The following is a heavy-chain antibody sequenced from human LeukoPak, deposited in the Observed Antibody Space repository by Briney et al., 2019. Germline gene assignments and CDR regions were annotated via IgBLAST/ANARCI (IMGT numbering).Heavy chain of an antibody. CDR2: IYYSGST. Sequence: SGTLSLTCAVSGGSISSHNWWSWVRQPPGKGLEWIGSIYYSGSTYYNPSLKSRVSISVDTSKNQFSLNLTSVTAADTAVYFCARPGIVATGAFDCWGQGTLVTVSS. V-gene: IGHV4-4*02. J-gene: IGHJ4*02. CDR1: GGSISSHNW. CDR3: ARPGIVATGAFDC. D-gene: IGHD6-13*01.